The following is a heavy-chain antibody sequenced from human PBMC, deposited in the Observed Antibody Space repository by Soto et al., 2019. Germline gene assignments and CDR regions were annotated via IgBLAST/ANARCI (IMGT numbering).Heavy chain of an antibody. Sequence: GGSLRLSCAASGFTFSSYAMHWVRQAPGKGLEWVAVISYDGSNKYYADSVKGRFTISRDNSKNTLYLQMNSLRAEDTAVYYCARGVYYYDSSGYYWYWGQGTLVTVSS. V-gene: IGHV3-30-3*01. CDR2: ISYDGSNK. CDR1: GFTFSSYA. CDR3: ARGVYYYDSSGYYWY. J-gene: IGHJ4*02. D-gene: IGHD3-22*01.